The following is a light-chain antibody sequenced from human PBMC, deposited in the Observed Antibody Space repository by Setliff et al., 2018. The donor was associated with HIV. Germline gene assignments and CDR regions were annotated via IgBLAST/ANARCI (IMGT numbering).Light chain of an antibody. CDR3: SSYTGSTTPWI. Sequence: QSALTQPASVSGSPGQSITISCTGTSSDVGSYNLVSWYQQHPGKAPKLVIFDVNDRPSGVSPRFSGSKSGNTASLTISGLQTEDEADFYCSSYTGSTTPWIFGTGTKVTVL. V-gene: IGLV2-14*02. CDR1: SSDVGSYNL. CDR2: DVN. J-gene: IGLJ1*01.